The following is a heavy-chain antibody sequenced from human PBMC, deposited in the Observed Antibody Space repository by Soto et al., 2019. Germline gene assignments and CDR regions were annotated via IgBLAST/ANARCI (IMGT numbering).Heavy chain of an antibody. CDR3: AKDLGVVITSFDY. V-gene: IGHV3-30*18. CDR1: GFTFSSYG. D-gene: IGHD3-22*01. J-gene: IGHJ4*02. Sequence: GGSLRLSCADSGFTFSSYGMHWVRQAPGKGLEWVAFMSYDGNNKYYIDSVKGRFTISRDNSKNTLYLQMNSLRAEDTAVYYCAKDLGVVITSFDYWGQGTLVTVSS. CDR2: MSYDGNNK.